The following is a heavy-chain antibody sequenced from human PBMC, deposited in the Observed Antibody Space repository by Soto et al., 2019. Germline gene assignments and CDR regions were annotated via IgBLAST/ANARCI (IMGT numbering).Heavy chain of an antibody. J-gene: IGHJ4*02. Sequence: EVQLLEAGGGLVQPGGSLRLSCAASGFSFRDYGMSWVRQAPGKGLEWLSAIIGNGDTAYYADSVRGRFTISRDNSKNTLYLQLNDLGAEDTAIYYCAKDYDYGDSLPFACWGQGTLVTVSS. CDR1: GFSFRDYG. V-gene: IGHV3-23*01. D-gene: IGHD4-17*01. CDR2: IIGNGDTA. CDR3: AKDYDYGDSLPFAC.